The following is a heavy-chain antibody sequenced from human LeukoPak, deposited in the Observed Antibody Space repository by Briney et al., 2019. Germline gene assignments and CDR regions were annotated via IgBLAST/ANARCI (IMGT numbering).Heavy chain of an antibody. CDR3: ATGIAGQLVRGYY. D-gene: IGHD6-13*01. V-gene: IGHV3-21*01. CDR2: ISSSSSYI. J-gene: IGHJ4*02. CDR1: GFTFSSYS. Sequence: PGGSLRLSCAASGFTFSSYSMNWVRQAPGKGLEWVSSISSSSSYIYYADSVKGRFTISRDNAKNSLYLQMNSLRAEDTAVYYCATGIAGQLVRGYYWGQGTLVTVSS.